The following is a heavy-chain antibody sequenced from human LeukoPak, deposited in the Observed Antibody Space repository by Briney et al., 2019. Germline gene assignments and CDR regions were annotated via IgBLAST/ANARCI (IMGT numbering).Heavy chain of an antibody. Sequence: GGSLKLSCTASGFDFSGFYMHWVRQASGGGLEWVGLIRSKPSSYTTVYAASVKGRFTISRDDSKSTAYLQMNSLKAEDTAVYYCTRQDCSGGSCSYVDYWGQGTLVTVSS. D-gene: IGHD2-15*01. CDR2: IRSKPSSYTT. CDR3: TRQDCSGGSCSYVDY. CDR1: GFDFSGFY. V-gene: IGHV3-73*01. J-gene: IGHJ4*02.